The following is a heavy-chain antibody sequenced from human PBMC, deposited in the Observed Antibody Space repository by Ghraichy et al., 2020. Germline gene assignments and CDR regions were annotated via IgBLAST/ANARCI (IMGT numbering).Heavy chain of an antibody. CDR1: GGSISSSNW. V-gene: IGHV4-4*02. J-gene: IGHJ6*02. CDR3: ARDREYSSSSEYYYYGMDV. D-gene: IGHD6-6*01. Sequence: SETLSLTCAVSGGSISSSNWWSWVRQPPGKGLEWIGEIYHSGSTNYNPSLKSRVTISVDKSKNQFSLKLSSVTAADTAVYYCARDREYSSSSEYYYYGMDVWGQGTTVTVSS. CDR2: IYHSGST.